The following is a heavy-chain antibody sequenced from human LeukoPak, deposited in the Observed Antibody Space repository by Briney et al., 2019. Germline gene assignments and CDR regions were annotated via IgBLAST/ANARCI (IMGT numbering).Heavy chain of an antibody. Sequence: ASVKVSCKASSYTFTNFGIIWVRQAPGQGLEWMGWISPYNGNTKYAQKLQGRVTMTTDTSTRIAYMELRSLRSDDTAVYYCARHRTDDYGDYFDYWGQGTLVTVSS. D-gene: IGHD4-17*01. CDR1: SYTFTNFG. CDR2: ISPYNGNT. J-gene: IGHJ4*02. CDR3: ARHRTDDYGDYFDY. V-gene: IGHV1-18*01.